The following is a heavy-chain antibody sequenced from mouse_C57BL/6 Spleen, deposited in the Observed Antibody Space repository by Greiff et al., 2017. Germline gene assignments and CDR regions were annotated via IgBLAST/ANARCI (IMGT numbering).Heavy chain of an antibody. V-gene: IGHV2-9-1*01. CDR1: GFSLTSYA. CDR3: ARIYYYGSAYFDV. J-gene: IGHJ1*03. Sequence: VKLVESGPGLVAPSQSLSITCTVSGFSLTSYAISWVRQPPGKGLEWLGVIWTGGGTNDNSALKSRLSISKDNSKSQVFLKMNSLQTDDTARYYCARIYYYGSAYFDVWGTGTTVTVSS. D-gene: IGHD1-1*01. CDR2: IWTGGGT.